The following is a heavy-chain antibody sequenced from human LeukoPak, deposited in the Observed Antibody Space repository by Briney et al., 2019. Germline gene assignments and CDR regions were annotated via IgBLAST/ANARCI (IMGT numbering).Heavy chain of an antibody. CDR1: GGSISSSH. V-gene: IGHV4-59*01. J-gene: IGHJ4*02. Sequence: PSETLSLTCIVSGGSISSSHWSWIRQPPGKGLEWIGYIYYSGSTNYNPSLKSRVTISVDTSKNQFSLKLSSVTAADTAVYYCARGDYSSGWCFDYWGQGTLVTVSS. CDR3: ARGDYSSGWCFDY. CDR2: IYYSGST. D-gene: IGHD6-19*01.